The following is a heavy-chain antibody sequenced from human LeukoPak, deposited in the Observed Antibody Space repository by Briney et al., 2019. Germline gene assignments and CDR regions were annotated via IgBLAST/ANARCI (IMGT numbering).Heavy chain of an antibody. J-gene: IGHJ4*02. D-gene: IGHD3-22*01. V-gene: IGHV4-61*08. Sequence: ESGPTLVNPTQTLTVTCTFSGFSLTTSGMCVSWIRQPPGKGLEWIGYIYYSGSTNYNPSLKSRVTISVDTSKNQFSLKLSSVTAADTAVYYCARHAYYYDSSGYYSPFDYWGQGTLVTVSS. CDR1: GFSLTTSGMC. CDR2: IYYSGST. CDR3: ARHAYYYDSSGYYSPFDY.